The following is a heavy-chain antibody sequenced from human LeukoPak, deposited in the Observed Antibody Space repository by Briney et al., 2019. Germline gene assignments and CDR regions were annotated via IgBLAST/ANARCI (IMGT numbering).Heavy chain of an antibody. J-gene: IGHJ2*01. CDR3: ARDSASEMAVDWRFDL. V-gene: IGHV4-59*01. CDR1: GGSISSYY. CDR2: INYIGGT. D-gene: IGHD5-24*01. Sequence: PSETLSLTCTVSGGSISSYYWSWIRQPPGKGLEWIGFINYIGGTKYNPSLKSRVTISLDTSKNQFSLNLTSVTSADTALYYCARDSASEMAVDWRFDLWGRGTLVTVSS.